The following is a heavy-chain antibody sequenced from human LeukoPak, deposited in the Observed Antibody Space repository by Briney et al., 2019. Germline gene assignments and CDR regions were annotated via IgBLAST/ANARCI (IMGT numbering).Heavy chain of an antibody. V-gene: IGHV4-4*07. Sequence: SETLSLTCTVSGGSISSYYWSWIRQSAGKGLEWIGRIYTSESTTYNPSLKSRVTMSVDTSKNQFSLKLSSVTAADTAVYYCARGRNWNTELDYWGQGTLVTVSS. D-gene: IGHD1/OR15-1a*01. CDR3: ARGRNWNTELDY. CDR2: IYTSEST. J-gene: IGHJ4*02. CDR1: GGSISSYY.